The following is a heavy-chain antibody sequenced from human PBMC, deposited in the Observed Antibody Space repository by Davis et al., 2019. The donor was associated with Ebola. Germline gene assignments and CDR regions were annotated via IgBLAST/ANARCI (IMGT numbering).Heavy chain of an antibody. CDR2: INYSGST. V-gene: IGHV4-59*01. D-gene: IGHD4-17*01. J-gene: IGHJ6*02. Sequence: GSLRLSCTVSSGSISSYYWTWIRQSPGKGLEWIGYINYSGSTNYNPSLKSRVTISVDPSKNQFSLKLRSVTAADTAVYYCARQNGDSRFDYYYGMDVWGQGTTVTVSS. CDR3: ARQNGDSRFDYYYGMDV. CDR1: SGSISSYY.